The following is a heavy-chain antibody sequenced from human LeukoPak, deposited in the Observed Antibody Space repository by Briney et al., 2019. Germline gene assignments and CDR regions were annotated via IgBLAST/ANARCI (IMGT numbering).Heavy chain of an antibody. Sequence: SETLSLTCQVSGGSISSSNYFWGWIRQPPGKGPEWIGSIHYSGSTYYNPSLKSRVTISVDTSNNQLSLKLSSVTAADTAVYYCARGRRWAVTTRNYFDYWGQGTLVTVSS. CDR2: IHYSGST. CDR3: ARGRRWAVTTRNYFDY. CDR1: GGSISSSNYF. D-gene: IGHD1-14*01. J-gene: IGHJ4*02. V-gene: IGHV4-39*01.